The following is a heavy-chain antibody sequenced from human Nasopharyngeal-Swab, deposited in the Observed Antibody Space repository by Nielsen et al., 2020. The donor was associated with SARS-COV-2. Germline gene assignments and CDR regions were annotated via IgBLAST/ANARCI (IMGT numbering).Heavy chain of an antibody. CDR3: ARGPSIAAAGPTAGYYGMDV. CDR2: ISSSSSYI. CDR1: GFTFSSYS. D-gene: IGHD6-13*01. Sequence: GESLKISCAASGFTFSSYSMNWVRQAPGKGPEWVSSISSSSSYIYYADSVKGRFTISRDNAKNSLYLQMNSLRAEDTAVYYCARGPSIAAAGPTAGYYGMDVWGQGTTVTVSS. V-gene: IGHV3-21*01. J-gene: IGHJ6*02.